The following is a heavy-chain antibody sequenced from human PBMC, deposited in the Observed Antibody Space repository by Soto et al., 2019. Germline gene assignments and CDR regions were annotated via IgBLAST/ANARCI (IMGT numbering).Heavy chain of an antibody. CDR3: ARYYDSSGPDL. CDR1: GFTFSTYN. V-gene: IGHV3-48*01. Sequence: QLVESGGGLVQPGGSGRLSCAASGFTFSTYNMVWVRQAPGMGLEWLSYMTTTSTHIYYADSVKGRFTISRDNAKNSLYLQMNSLRAEDTAVYYCARYYDSSGPDLWGRGTRVTVSS. J-gene: IGHJ2*01. D-gene: IGHD3-22*01. CDR2: MTTTSTHI.